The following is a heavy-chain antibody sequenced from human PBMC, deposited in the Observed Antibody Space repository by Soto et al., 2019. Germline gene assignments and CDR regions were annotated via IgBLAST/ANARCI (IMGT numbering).Heavy chain of an antibody. D-gene: IGHD3-10*01. CDR3: ARDQITMVRGARYYYGMDV. V-gene: IGHV4-59*01. CDR2: IYYSGST. CDR1: GGSISSYY. J-gene: IGHJ6*02. Sequence: SETRSLTCTVSGGSISSYYWSWIRQPPGKGLEWIGYIYYSGSTNYNPSLKSRVTISVDTSKNQFSLKLSSVTAADTAVYYCARDQITMVRGARYYYGMDVWGQGTTVTVSS.